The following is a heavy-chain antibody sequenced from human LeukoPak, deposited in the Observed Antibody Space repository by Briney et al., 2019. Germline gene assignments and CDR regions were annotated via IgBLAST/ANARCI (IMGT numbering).Heavy chain of an antibody. CDR2: IIPIFGTA. CDR1: GYTFTSYY. J-gene: IGHJ4*02. Sequence: SVKVSCKASGYTFTSYYMHWVRQAPGQGLEWMGGIIPIFGTANYAQKFQGRVTITADESTSTAYMELSSLRSEDTAVYYCARARTTNYYDSSGYADYWGQGTLVTVSS. V-gene: IGHV1-69*13. CDR3: ARARTTNYYDSSGYADY. D-gene: IGHD3-22*01.